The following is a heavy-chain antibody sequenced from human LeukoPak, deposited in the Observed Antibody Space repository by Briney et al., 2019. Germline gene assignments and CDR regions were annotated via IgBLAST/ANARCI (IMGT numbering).Heavy chain of an antibody. CDR2: ISYDGSNK. D-gene: IGHD5-18*01. V-gene: IGHV3-30*18. CDR1: GFTFSSYG. CDR3: AKSASSHSLVSPDHGMDV. J-gene: IGHJ6*02. Sequence: GGSLRLSCAASGFTFSSYGMHWVRQAPGKGLEWVAVISYDGSNKYYADSVNGRFTISRDNSKNTLYLQMNSLRAEDTAVYYCAKSASSHSLVSPDHGMDVWGQGTTVTVSS.